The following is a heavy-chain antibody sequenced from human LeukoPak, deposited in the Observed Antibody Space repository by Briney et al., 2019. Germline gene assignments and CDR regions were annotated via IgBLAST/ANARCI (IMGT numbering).Heavy chain of an antibody. Sequence: ASVKVSCKASGYTFTGYYMHWVRQAPGQGLEWMGWINPNSGGTNYAQKFQGRVTMTRDTSISTAYMELSRLRADDTAMYYCARVGVHCSSTSCYRFDPWGQGTLVTVSS. J-gene: IGHJ5*02. CDR2: INPNSGGT. D-gene: IGHD2-2*02. CDR1: GYTFTGYY. V-gene: IGHV1-2*02. CDR3: ARVGVHCSSTSCYRFDP.